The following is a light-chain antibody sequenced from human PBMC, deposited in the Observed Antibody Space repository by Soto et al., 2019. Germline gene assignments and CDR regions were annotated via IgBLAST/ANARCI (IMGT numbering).Light chain of an antibody. CDR2: DAS. J-gene: IGKJ1*01. V-gene: IGKV3-11*01. CDR3: QQRSNWPPRT. Sequence: EIVLTQSPATLSLSPGERATLSCRASQSVSSYLAWYQQKPGQAPRLLIYDASNRATGIPARFSGSGSVTDFTLTISSLEPEDFAVYYCQQRSNWPPRTFGQGTKVESK. CDR1: QSVSSY.